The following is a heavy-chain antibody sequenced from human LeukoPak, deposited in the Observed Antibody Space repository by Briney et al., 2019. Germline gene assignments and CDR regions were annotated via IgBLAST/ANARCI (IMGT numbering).Heavy chain of an antibody. J-gene: IGHJ6*03. V-gene: IGHV3-30*03. D-gene: IGHD6-19*01. Sequence: PGGSLRLSCAASGFTFSSYGMHWVRQAPGKGLEWVAVISYDGSNKYYADSVKGRFTISRDNSKNTLYLQMNSLRAEDTAVYYCARHVSAYSSGLPYYMDVWGKGTTVTVSS. CDR3: ARHVSAYSSGLPYYMDV. CDR2: ISYDGSNK. CDR1: GFTFSSYG.